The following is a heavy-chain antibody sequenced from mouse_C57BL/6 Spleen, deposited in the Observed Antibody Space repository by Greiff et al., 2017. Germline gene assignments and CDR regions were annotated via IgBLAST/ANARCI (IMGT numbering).Heavy chain of an antibody. Sequence: QVQLQQPGTELVKPGASVKLSCKASGYTFTSYWMHWVKQRPGQGLEWIGNINPSNGGTNYNEKFKSKATLTVDKSSSTAYMQLSSLTSEDSAVYYGARDYGSSYDWYFDVWGTGTTVTVSS. D-gene: IGHD1-1*01. J-gene: IGHJ1*03. CDR3: ARDYGSSYDWYFDV. CDR2: INPSNGGT. V-gene: IGHV1-53*01. CDR1: GYTFTSYW.